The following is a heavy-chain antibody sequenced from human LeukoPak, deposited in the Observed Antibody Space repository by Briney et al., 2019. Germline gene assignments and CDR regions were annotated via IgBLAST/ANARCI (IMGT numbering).Heavy chain of an antibody. V-gene: IGHV4-30-4*08. CDR2: IYYSGST. CDR3: ARAAPGRRTRDYWYFDL. J-gene: IGHJ2*01. D-gene: IGHD3-10*01. CDR1: GFTVSSNY. Sequence: LRLSCAASGFTVSSNYMSWVRQPPGKGLEWLAYIYYSGSTYYNPSLKSRVTISVDTSKNQFSLKLSSVTAADTAVYYCARAAPGRRTRDYWYFDLWGRGTLVTVSS.